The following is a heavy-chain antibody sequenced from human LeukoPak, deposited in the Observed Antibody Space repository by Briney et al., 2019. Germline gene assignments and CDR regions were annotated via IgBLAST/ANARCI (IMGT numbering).Heavy chain of an antibody. CDR1: GFTFSNVW. V-gene: IGHV3-23*01. CDR2: ISGSGGST. J-gene: IGHJ4*02. Sequence: GESLRLSCAASGFTFSNVWMSWVRQAPGKGLEWVSAISGSGGSTYCADSVKGRFTISRDKSKNTLYLQMNSLRAEDTAIYYCAKKIEMATIRVFDYWGQGTLVTVSS. D-gene: IGHD5-24*01. CDR3: AKKIEMATIRVFDY.